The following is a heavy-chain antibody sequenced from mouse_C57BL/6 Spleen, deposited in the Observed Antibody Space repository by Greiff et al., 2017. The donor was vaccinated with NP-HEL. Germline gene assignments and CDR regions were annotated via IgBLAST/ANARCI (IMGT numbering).Heavy chain of an antibody. CDR1: GYTFTSYW. J-gene: IGHJ4*01. Sequence: QVQLQQPGAELVKPGASVKMSCKASGYTFTSYWITWVKQRPGQGLEWIGDIYPGSGSTNYNEKFKSKATLTVDTSSSTAYMQLSSLTSEDSAVYYCERGPITTVVHYYAMDYWGQGTSVTVSS. V-gene: IGHV1-55*01. CDR2: IYPGSGST. D-gene: IGHD1-1*01. CDR3: ERGPITTVVHYYAMDY.